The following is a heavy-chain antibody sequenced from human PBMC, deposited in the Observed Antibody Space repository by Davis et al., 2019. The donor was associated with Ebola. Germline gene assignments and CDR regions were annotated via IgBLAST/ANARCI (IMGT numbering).Heavy chain of an antibody. V-gene: IGHV1-46*01. D-gene: IGHD1-14*01. J-gene: IGHJ5*02. CDR2: INPGGGST. CDR3: ARALNLNWFDP. CDR1: GYTFTSYY. Sequence: AASVKVSCKASGYTFTSYYMHWVRQAPGQGLEWMGIINPGGGSTSYAQKFQGRVTMTRDTSTSTVYMELSSLRSEDTAVYYCARALNLNWFDPWGQGTLVTVSS.